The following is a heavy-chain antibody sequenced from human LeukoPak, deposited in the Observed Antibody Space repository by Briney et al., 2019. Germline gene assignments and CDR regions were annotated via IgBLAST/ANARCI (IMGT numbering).Heavy chain of an antibody. D-gene: IGHD5-24*01. CDR2: FYSGGST. CDR1: GDSISSYY. CDR3: ARHGRMGTINPSY. Sequence: SETLSLTCTVSGDSISSYYWSWIRQPAGKGLEWIGRFYSGGSTYYNPSLKSRATISVDTSKNQFSLKLSSVTAADTAVYYCARHGRMGTINPSYWGQGTLVTVSS. V-gene: IGHV4-4*07. J-gene: IGHJ4*02.